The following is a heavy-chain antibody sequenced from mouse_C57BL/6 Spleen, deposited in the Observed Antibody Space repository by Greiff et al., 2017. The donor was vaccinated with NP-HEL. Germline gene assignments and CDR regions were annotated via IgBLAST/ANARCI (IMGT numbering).Heavy chain of an antibody. J-gene: IGHJ2*01. D-gene: IGHD3-2*01. CDR1: GFTFSSYG. CDR2: ISSGGSYT. Sequence: EVQLVESGGDLVKPGGSLKLSCAASGFTFSSYGMSWVRQTPDKRLEWVATISSGGSYTYYPDSVKGRFTISRDNAKNTLYLQMSSLKSEDTAMYYCARHVTASFFDYWGQGTTLTVSS. CDR3: ARHVTASFFDY. V-gene: IGHV5-6*01.